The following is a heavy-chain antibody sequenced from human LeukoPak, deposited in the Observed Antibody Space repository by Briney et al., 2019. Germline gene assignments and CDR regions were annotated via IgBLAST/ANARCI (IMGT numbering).Heavy chain of an antibody. CDR1: GFTFSSYA. Sequence: GRSLRLSCAASGFTFSSYAMHWVRQAPGKGLEWVAVISYDGSNKYYADSVKGRFTISRDNSKNTLYLQMNSLRAEDTAVYYCARQGRVMITFGGVGFDYWGQGTLVTVSS. CDR2: ISYDGSNK. D-gene: IGHD3-16*01. V-gene: IGHV3-30-3*01. J-gene: IGHJ4*02. CDR3: ARQGRVMITFGGVGFDY.